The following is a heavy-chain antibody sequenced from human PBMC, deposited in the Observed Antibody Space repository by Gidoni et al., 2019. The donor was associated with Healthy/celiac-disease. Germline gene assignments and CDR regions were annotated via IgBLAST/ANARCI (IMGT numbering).Heavy chain of an antibody. V-gene: IGHV1-18*01. D-gene: IGHD2-15*01. J-gene: IGHJ4*02. Sequence: QVQLVQSGAEVKKPGSSVKVSCKSTGYTFTSYGISWVRPAPGQGLEWMGWISAYNGNTNYAQKLQGRVTMTTDTSTSTAYMELRSLRSDATAVYYRARKAYCSGGSCYFSFGHWGQGTLVTVSS. CDR1: GYTFTSYG. CDR3: ARKAYCSGGSCYFSFGH. CDR2: ISAYNGNT.